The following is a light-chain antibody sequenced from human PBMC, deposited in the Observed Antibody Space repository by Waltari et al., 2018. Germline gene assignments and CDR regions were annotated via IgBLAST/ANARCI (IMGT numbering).Light chain of an antibody. CDR2: GAS. Sequence: EIVMTQSPATLSVSPGERATLSCRASQSVSSKLAWYQQQPGQAPRLLMYGASTRATGIPARFSGSGSGTEFTLTISSLQSEDFAVYYCQQYDNWTPWTFGQGTKVEIK. J-gene: IGKJ1*01. CDR3: QQYDNWTPWT. CDR1: QSVSSK. V-gene: IGKV3-15*01.